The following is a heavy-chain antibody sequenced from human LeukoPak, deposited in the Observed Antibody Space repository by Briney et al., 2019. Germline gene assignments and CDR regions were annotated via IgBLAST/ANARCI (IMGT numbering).Heavy chain of an antibody. CDR3: ARHYGSGSYYGVKFNYFDY. V-gene: IGHV4-39*07. D-gene: IGHD3-10*01. J-gene: IGHJ4*02. CDR2: IYYSGST. CDR1: GGSISSSSYY. Sequence: SETLSLTCTVSGGSISSSSYYWGWIRQPPGKGLEWIGSIYYSGSTYYNPSLKSRVTISVDTSKNQFSLKLSSVTAADTAVYYCARHYGSGSYYGVKFNYFDYWGRGTLVTVSS.